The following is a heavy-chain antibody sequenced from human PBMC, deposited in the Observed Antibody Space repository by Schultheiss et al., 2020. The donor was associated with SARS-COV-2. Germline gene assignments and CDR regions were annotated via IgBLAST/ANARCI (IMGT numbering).Heavy chain of an antibody. Sequence: GGSLRLSCAASGFTFSSYAMHWVRQAPAKGLEWVAVISFDGSNTWYADTVRGRFTISRDNAKNSLYLLMNSLRAEDTAVYYCARDLTYSYDTSGYYGHAFDIWGQGTMVTVSS. CDR1: GFTFSSYA. CDR3: ARDLTYSYDTSGYYGHAFDI. CDR2: ISFDGSNT. J-gene: IGHJ3*02. V-gene: IGHV3-30*07. D-gene: IGHD3-22*01.